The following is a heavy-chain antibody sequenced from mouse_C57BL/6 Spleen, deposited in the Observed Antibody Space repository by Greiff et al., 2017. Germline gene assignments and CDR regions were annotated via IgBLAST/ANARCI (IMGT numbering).Heavy chain of an antibody. J-gene: IGHJ4*01. D-gene: IGHD1-1*01. CDR1: GYTFTSSW. CDR2: INPSSGYT. V-gene: IGHV1-7*01. CDR3: ARGITTVVAGYYAMDY. Sequence: VQLQQSGAELAKPGASVKLSCKASGYTFTSSWMHWVKQRPGQGLEWIGYINPSSGYTKYNQKFKDKATLTADKSSSTAYMQLSSLTYEDSAVYYCARGITTVVAGYYAMDYWGQGTSVTVSS.